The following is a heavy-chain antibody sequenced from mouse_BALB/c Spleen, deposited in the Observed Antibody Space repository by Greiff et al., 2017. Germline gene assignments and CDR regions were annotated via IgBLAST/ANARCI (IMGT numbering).Heavy chain of an antibody. CDR2: ISSGGGST. CDR3: ARAYEYYFDY. J-gene: IGHJ2*01. D-gene: IGHD6-5*01. CDR1: GFAFSSYD. Sequence: EVQRVESGGGLVKPGGSLKLSCAASGFAFSSYDMSWVRQTPEKRLEWVAYISSGGGSTYYPDTVKGRFTISRDNAKNTLYLQMSSLKSEDTAMYYCARAYEYYFDYWGQGTTLTVSS. V-gene: IGHV5-12-1*01.